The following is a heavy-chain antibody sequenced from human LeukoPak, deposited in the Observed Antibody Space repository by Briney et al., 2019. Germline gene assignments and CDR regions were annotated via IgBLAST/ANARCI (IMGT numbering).Heavy chain of an antibody. V-gene: IGHV3-30-3*01. J-gene: IGHJ4*02. CDR2: ISYDGSNK. CDR3: ARVKYSSSAPPFDY. Sequence: GGSLRLSCAASGFTFSSYAMHWVRQAPGKGLEWVAVISYDGSNKYYADSVKGRFTISRDNSKNTLYLQMNSLRAEDTAVYYCARVKYSSSAPPFDYWGQGTLVTVSS. CDR1: GFTFSSYA. D-gene: IGHD6-6*01.